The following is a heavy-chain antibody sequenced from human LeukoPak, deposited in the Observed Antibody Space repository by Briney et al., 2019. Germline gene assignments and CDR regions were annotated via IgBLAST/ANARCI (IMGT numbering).Heavy chain of an antibody. V-gene: IGHV4-59*01. CDR2: IYYSGRP. D-gene: IGHD1-26*01. CDR3: ARTSIIATPYYFDY. J-gene: IGHJ4*02. Sequence: SETLSLTCTVSGGSISSYYWSWIRQPPGKGLEWIGYIYYSGRPNYNPSLKSRVTISVDTSKNQFSLKLSSVTAADTAVYYCARTSIIATPYYFDYWGQGTLVTVSS. CDR1: GGSISSYY.